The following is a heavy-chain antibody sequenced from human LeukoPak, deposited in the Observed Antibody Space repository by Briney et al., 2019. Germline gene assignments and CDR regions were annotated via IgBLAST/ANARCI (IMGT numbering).Heavy chain of an antibody. D-gene: IGHD6-19*01. CDR1: GYTFTSYG. V-gene: IGHV1-18*01. CDR3: ARAIAVAGTGSGYYYYYYYMDV. CDR2: ISAYNGNT. Sequence: GASVKVSCKASGYTFTSYGISWVRQAPGQGLEWKGWISAYNGNTNYAQKLQGRVTMTTDTSTSTAYVELRSLRSDDTAVYYCARAIAVAGTGSGYYYYYYYMDVWGKGTTVTISS. J-gene: IGHJ6*03.